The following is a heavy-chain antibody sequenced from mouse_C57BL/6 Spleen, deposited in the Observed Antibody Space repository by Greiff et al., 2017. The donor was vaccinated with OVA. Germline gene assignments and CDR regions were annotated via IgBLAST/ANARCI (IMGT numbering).Heavy chain of an antibody. Sequence: QVQLKQSGAELVRPGASVKLSCKASGYTFTDYYINWVKQRPGQGLEWIARIYPGSGNTYYNEKFKGKATLTAEKSSSTAYMQLSSLTSEDSAVYFCARFPHSGGYDVNWFAYWGQGTLVTVSA. CDR2: IYPGSGNT. D-gene: IGHD2-2*01. CDR1: GYTFTDYY. V-gene: IGHV1-76*01. CDR3: ARFPHSGGYDVNWFAY. J-gene: IGHJ3*01.